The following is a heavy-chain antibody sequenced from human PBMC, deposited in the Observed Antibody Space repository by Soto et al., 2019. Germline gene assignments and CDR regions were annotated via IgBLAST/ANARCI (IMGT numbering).Heavy chain of an antibody. J-gene: IGHJ5*02. D-gene: IGHD3-10*01. CDR3: ATEAPRGTRRAPHNWFDP. CDR1: GGTSDNYI. V-gene: IGHV1-69*08. Sequence: QVQLVQSGAAVRKPGSSVKVSCKASGGTSDNYIIAWVRQAPGQGLEWMGRFNLMAGIRNYVPSFQGRLKITADESTNTAYMELNSLREEDTAVYYCATEAPRGTRRAPHNWFDPWGQGTLVIVSS. CDR2: FNLMAGIR.